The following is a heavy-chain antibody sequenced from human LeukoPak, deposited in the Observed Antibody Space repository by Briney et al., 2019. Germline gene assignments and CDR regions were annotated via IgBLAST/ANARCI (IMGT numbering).Heavy chain of an antibody. V-gene: IGHV3-23*01. D-gene: IGHD2-21*01. Sequence: GGSLRLSCAASGFTFTNYAMSWVRQAPGKGLDFVSSISNSGETTNYADSVKGRFTISRDNSKNTRYLQMNSLRAEDTAVYYCARGLWWSKYYFDYWGQGTLVTVSS. CDR3: ARGLWWSKYYFDY. CDR1: GFTFTNYA. J-gene: IGHJ4*02. CDR2: ISNSGETT.